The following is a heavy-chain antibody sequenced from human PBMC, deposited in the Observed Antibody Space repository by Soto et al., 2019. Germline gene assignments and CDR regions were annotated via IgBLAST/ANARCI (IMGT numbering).Heavy chain of an antibody. Sequence: SETLSLTCTVSGGSISSYYWSCVRQPPGKGLEWIGFIYYSGSTNYNPPLKSRVTISVDASKNQFSLKVSSVTAADTAVYYCARARHTVVPATQYYFDYWGQGTLVTVSS. V-gene: IGHV4-59*01. CDR1: GGSISSYY. CDR3: ARARHTVVPATQYYFDY. D-gene: IGHD2-2*01. J-gene: IGHJ4*02. CDR2: IYYSGST.